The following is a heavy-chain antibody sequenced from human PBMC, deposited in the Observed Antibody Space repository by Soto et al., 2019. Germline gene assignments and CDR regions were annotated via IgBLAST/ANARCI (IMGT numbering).Heavy chain of an antibody. CDR1: GYSFTSYW. Sequence: GESLKISCKGSGYSFTSYWISWVRQMPGKGLEWMGRIDPSDSYTNYSPSFEGHVTISADKSISTAYLQWSSLKASDTAMYYCARHPDYYDRSGYYYLDFWGQGTLVTVS. CDR3: ARHPDYYDRSGYYYLDF. CDR2: IDPSDSYT. D-gene: IGHD3-22*01. V-gene: IGHV5-10-1*01. J-gene: IGHJ4*02.